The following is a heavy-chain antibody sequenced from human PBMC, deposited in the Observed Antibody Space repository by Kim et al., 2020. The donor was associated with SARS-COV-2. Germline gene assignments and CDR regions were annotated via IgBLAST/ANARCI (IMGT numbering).Heavy chain of an antibody. Sequence: SETLSLTCAVYGGSFSGYYWSWIRQPPGKGLEWIGEINHSGSTNYNPSLKSRVTISVDTSKNQFSLKLSSVTAADTAVYYCSRGGYDYVWGSYRQYYFNYWGQRTLVSVSS. CDR2: INHSGST. V-gene: IGHV4-34*01. D-gene: IGHD3-16*02. CDR3: SRGGYDYVWGSYRQYYFNY. J-gene: IGHJ4*02. CDR1: GGSFSGYY.